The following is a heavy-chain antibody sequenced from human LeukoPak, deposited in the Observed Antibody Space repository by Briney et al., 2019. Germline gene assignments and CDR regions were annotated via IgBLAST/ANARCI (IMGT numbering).Heavy chain of an antibody. D-gene: IGHD6-13*01. CDR2: ISSSSSTI. CDR3: ARPSWQQLGDDY. V-gene: IGHV3-48*04. J-gene: IGHJ4*02. CDR1: GFTFSSYS. Sequence: GGSLRLSCAASGFTFSSYSMNWVRQAPGKGLEWDSYISSSSSTIYYADSVKGRFTISRDNAKNSLYLQMNSLRAEDTAVYYCARPSWQQLGDDYWGQGTLVTVSS.